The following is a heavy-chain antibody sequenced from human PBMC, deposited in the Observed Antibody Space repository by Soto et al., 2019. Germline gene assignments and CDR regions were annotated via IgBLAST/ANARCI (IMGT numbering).Heavy chain of an antibody. CDR3: ARDSLFGAHSKSIAARLGTSTHDPRKYYYYYYYMDV. D-gene: IGHD6-6*01. V-gene: IGHV3-66*01. CDR2: IYSGGST. J-gene: IGHJ6*03. Sequence: GGSLRLSCAASGFTVSSNYMSWVRQAPGKGLEWVSVIYSGGSTYYADSVKGRFTISRDNSKNTLYLQMNSLRAEDTAVYYCARDSLFGAHSKSIAARLGTSTHDPRKYYYYYYYMDVWGKGTTVTVSS. CDR1: GFTVSSNY.